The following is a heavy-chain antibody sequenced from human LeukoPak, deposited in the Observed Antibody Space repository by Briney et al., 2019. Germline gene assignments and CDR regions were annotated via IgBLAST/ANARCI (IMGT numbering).Heavy chain of an antibody. V-gene: IGHV4-59*13. J-gene: IGHJ4*02. CDR2: INYSGST. Sequence: SETLSLTDPFWGAPFISYYWTGTRHPPGKGLGGTGYINYSGSTNYNPSLKSRVTMSVDTSKNQFSLKLSSVTAADTAMYYCAREGRQDYVYFDHWGQGSLVTVSS. CDR3: AREGRQDYVYFDH. CDR1: GAPFISYY. D-gene: IGHD4-17*01.